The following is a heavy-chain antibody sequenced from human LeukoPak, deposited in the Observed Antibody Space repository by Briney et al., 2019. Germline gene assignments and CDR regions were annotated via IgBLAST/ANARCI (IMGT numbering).Heavy chain of an antibody. CDR3: ATLNYCGGDCYHDY. Sequence: PSETLSLTCSVSGGSISSSSYYWGWIRQPPGKGLEWIGSIYYSGSTYYNPSLKSRVTISVDTSKNQFSLKLSSVTAADTAVYYCATLNYCGGDCYHDYWGQGTLVTVSS. CDR2: IYYSGST. D-gene: IGHD2-21*02. CDR1: GGSISSSSYY. J-gene: IGHJ4*02. V-gene: IGHV4-39*01.